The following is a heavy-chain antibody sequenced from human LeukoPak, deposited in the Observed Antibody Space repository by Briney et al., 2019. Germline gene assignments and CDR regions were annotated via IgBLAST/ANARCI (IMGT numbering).Heavy chain of an antibody. Sequence: SETLSLTCTVSGDSITRNYWSWIRQPAGKGLEWIGRIYNSGNTNYSPSLESRVTMSTDTSKNQFSLKLTSVTAADTAVYYCARGSFVFDYWGQGTLVTVSS. D-gene: IGHD3-3*01. J-gene: IGHJ4*02. V-gene: IGHV4-4*07. CDR3: ARGSFVFDY. CDR1: GDSITRNY. CDR2: IYNSGNT.